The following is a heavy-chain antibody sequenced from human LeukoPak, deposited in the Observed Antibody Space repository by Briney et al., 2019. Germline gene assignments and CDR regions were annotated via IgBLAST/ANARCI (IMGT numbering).Heavy chain of an antibody. D-gene: IGHD3-22*01. Sequence: GGSLRLSCAASGFTFDDYAMHWVRQAPGKGLEWVSGISWNSGSIGYADSVKGRFTISRDNAKNSLYLQMNSLRAEDTALYYCAKDISGGPFRLLLEPDAFDIWGQGTMVTVSS. V-gene: IGHV3-9*01. CDR3: AKDISGGPFRLLLEPDAFDI. CDR1: GFTFDDYA. J-gene: IGHJ3*02. CDR2: ISWNSGSI.